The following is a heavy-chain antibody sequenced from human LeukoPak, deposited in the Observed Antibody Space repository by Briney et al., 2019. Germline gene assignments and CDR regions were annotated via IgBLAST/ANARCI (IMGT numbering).Heavy chain of an antibody. Sequence: SETLSLTCTVSGGSISRSSYYWAWIRQPPGKGLERIGHIYYSGSPYYSPSPKSRVTISVDPSKNQFSLKMSYVTAADTAVYHCATFEGATWGQGTLVTVSS. CDR3: ATFEGAT. J-gene: IGHJ5*02. CDR2: IYYSGSP. CDR1: GGSISRSSYY. V-gene: IGHV4-39*01. D-gene: IGHD4/OR15-4a*01.